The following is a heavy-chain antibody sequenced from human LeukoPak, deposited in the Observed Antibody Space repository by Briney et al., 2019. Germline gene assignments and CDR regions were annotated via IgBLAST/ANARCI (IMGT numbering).Heavy chain of an antibody. V-gene: IGHV3-23*01. Sequence: PGGSLRLSCAASGFTFSSYAMSWVRQAPGKGLEWVSTISNSDYSTYYADSVKGRFTISRANSENTLYLQMNNLRAEDTAVYYCATKKPRGYCSSTSCYEVGGAFDYWGQGTLVTVSS. J-gene: IGHJ4*02. CDR1: GFTFSSYA. CDR2: ISNSDYST. D-gene: IGHD2-2*01. CDR3: ATKKPRGYCSSTSCYEVGGAFDY.